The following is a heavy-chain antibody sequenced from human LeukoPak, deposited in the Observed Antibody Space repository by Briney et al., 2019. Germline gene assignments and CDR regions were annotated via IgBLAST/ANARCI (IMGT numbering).Heavy chain of an antibody. V-gene: IGHV3-23*01. CDR1: GFTFSSYA. J-gene: IGHJ4*02. CDR2: ISGSGGST. CDR3: AKGDYDILTGYYPVDY. D-gene: IGHD3-9*01. Sequence: GGSLRLSCAASGFTFSSYAMSWVRQAPGKGLEWVSAISGSGGSTYYADSVKGRFTISRDNSRNTLYLQMNSLRAEDTAVYYCAKGDYDILTGYYPVDYWGQGTLVTVSS.